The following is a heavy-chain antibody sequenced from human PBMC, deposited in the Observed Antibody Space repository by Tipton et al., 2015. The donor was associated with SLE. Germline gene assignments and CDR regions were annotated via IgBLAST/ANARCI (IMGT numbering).Heavy chain of an antibody. CDR1: GGSISSHY. J-gene: IGHJ3*02. V-gene: IGHV4-59*11. CDR3: ARDRRNWDAFDI. Sequence: TLSLTCTVSGGSISSHYWSWIRQPPGKGLEWIGYIYYSGSTYYNPSLKSRVTISVDTSKNQFSLKLSSVTAADTAVYYCARDRRNWDAFDIWGQGTMVTVSS. D-gene: IGHD1-1*01. CDR2: IYYSGST.